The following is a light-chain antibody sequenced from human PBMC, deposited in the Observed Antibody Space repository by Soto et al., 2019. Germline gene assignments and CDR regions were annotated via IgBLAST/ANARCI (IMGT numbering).Light chain of an antibody. CDR1: SSNIGSNT. J-gene: IGLJ1*01. V-gene: IGLV1-44*01. CDR3: AAWDDSLNGQV. Sequence: QSVLTQPPSASGTPGQRVTISCSGSSSNIGSNTVTWYQQLPGTAPKLLIYSNSQRPSGVPDRFSGSKSGTSASLAISGLQSEDEADYYCAAWDDSLNGQVFGTGTKLTVL. CDR2: SNS.